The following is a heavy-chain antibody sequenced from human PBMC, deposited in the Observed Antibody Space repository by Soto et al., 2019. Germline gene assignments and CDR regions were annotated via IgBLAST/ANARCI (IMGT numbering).Heavy chain of an antibody. J-gene: IGHJ6*02. CDR3: AKVRYTSGPPFGLDV. CDR2: ISAYNGNT. CDR1: GSTFTSYG. D-gene: IGHD3-22*01. V-gene: IGHV1-18*01. Sequence: ASVKVSCKASGSTFTSYGISWVRQAPGQGLEWMGWISAYNGNTNYAQKLQGRVTMTTDTSTSTAYMELRSLRSDDTAIYYCAKVRYTSGPPFGLDVWGQGTTVTVSS.